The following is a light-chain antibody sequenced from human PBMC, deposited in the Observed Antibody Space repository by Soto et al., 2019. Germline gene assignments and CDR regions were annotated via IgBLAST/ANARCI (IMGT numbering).Light chain of an antibody. CDR3: PSYRGSGIFEV. Sequence: QSALTQPASVSGSPGQSITISCTGTSSDIGVYNYVSWYQQHPGKAPKLMIYDVTKRPSGVSNRFSGSKSGNTASLTISGLQAEDEADYYCPSYRGSGIFEVFGGGTKLTVL. V-gene: IGLV2-14*01. CDR2: DVT. J-gene: IGLJ2*01. CDR1: SSDIGVYNY.